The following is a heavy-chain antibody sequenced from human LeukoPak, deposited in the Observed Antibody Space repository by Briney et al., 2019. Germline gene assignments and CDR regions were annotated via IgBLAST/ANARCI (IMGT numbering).Heavy chain of an antibody. CDR3: ATSFIARVPVAFDI. D-gene: IGHD2-8*02. J-gene: IGHJ3*02. CDR1: GYTLTELS. Sequence: ASVKVSCKVFGYTLTELSMHWVRQAPGKGLEWMRGFDPEDGETIYAQKFQGKVTITDDTSTDTAYMELSSLRSEDTAVYYYATSFIARVPVAFDIWGQGTMVTVSS. V-gene: IGHV1-24*01. CDR2: FDPEDGET.